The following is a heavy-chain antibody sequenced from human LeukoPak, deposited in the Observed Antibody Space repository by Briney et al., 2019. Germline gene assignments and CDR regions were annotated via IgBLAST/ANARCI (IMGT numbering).Heavy chain of an antibody. J-gene: IGHJ5*02. CDR2: MNPNSGNT. CDR3: ARGPRGGDRFDP. CDR1: GYSFTSYD. Sequence: ASVKVSCKASGYSFTSYDINWVRQATGQGLEWLGWMNPNSGNTGYAQKFQGRVTMTRNTSIRTAYMELSSLRPEDTAVYYCARGPRGGDRFDPWGQGTLVTVSS. D-gene: IGHD3-10*01. V-gene: IGHV1-8*01.